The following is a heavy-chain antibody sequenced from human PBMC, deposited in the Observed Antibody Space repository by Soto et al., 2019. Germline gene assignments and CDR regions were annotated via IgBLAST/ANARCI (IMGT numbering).Heavy chain of an antibody. V-gene: IGHV4-59*12. CDR3: ARDPELHGLDY. D-gene: IGHD2-21*01. J-gene: IGHJ4*02. CDR1: GTSTTAYY. Sequence: SETLSLTCNVSGTSTTAYYWTWIRQPPGKALEWIGYISYRGSAKYNPSLKGRVAISLDTSRNQFSLKLTPVTASDTAIYFCARDPELHGLDYWGQGTLVTVS. CDR2: ISYRGSA.